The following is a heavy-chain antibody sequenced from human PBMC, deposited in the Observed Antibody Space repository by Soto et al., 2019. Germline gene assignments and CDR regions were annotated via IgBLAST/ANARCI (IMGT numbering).Heavy chain of an antibody. CDR1: GYTFTSYG. V-gene: IGHV1-18*01. CDR2: ISAYNGNT. J-gene: IGHJ4*02. D-gene: IGHD3-22*01. CDR3: AREPVDYYDSSGPFGY. Sequence: ASVKVSFKASGYTFTSYGISWLRQAPGQGLEWMGWISAYNGNTNYAQKPQGRVTMTTDTSTSTAYMELRSLRSDDTAVYYCAREPVDYYDSSGPFGYWGQGTLVTVSS.